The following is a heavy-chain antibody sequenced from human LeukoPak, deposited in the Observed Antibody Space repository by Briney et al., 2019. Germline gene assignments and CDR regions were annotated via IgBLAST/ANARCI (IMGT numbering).Heavy chain of an antibody. CDR2: IYYSGST. CDR3: ARRWRGSYYDY. J-gene: IGHJ4*02. V-gene: IGHV4-59*08. CDR1: DGSISRFY. D-gene: IGHD1-26*01. Sequence: SETLSLTCTVSDGSISRFYWSWIRQPPGKGLEWIGYIYYSGSTNYNPSLKSRVTLSIDTSKNQFSLNLSSVTAADTAVYYCARRWRGSYYDYWGQGTLVTVSS.